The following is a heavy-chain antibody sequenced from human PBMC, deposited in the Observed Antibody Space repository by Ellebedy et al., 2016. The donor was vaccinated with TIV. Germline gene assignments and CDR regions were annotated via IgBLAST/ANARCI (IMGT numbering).Heavy chain of an antibody. Sequence: GESLKISCAASGLTFSSHAMSWVRQAPGKGLEWVASITESGGNTYYADYVKGRFPISRDSSKNTLYLEMSSLRVEDTAMYYCARDRITGPGMWYPELWGRGTLVTVSS. CDR1: GLTFSSHA. CDR3: ARDRITGPGMWYPEL. CDR2: ITESGGNT. D-gene: IGHD1-14*01. V-gene: IGHV3-23*01. J-gene: IGHJ2*01.